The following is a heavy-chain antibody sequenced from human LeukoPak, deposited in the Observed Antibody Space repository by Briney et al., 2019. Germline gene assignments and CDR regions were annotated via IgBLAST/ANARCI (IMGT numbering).Heavy chain of an antibody. CDR3: ASGYYYDSSGPPDYFDY. CDR2: IKQDGSEK. CDR1: GFTFSSYW. V-gene: IGHV3-7*01. Sequence: PGGSLRLSCAASGFTFSSYWMSWVRQVPGKGLEWVANIKQDGSEKYYVDSVKGRFTMSRDNAKNSVYLQMNSLRAEDTAVYYCASGYYYDSSGPPDYFDYWGQGTLVTVSS. D-gene: IGHD3-22*01. J-gene: IGHJ4*02.